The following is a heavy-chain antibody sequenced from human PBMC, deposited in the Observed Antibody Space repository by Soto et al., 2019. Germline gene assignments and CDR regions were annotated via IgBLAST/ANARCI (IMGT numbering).Heavy chain of an antibody. V-gene: IGHV3-64D*06. J-gene: IGHJ4*02. Sequence: EVQIKESGGGLVQPGGSLRLSCSASGFTFRDYGMHWVRQAPGKGLEFVAAILSNGGTTYYADSVRGRFTISRDNSKNTLYLQMSSLRDDDTAVYYCVKDRSLIRADVYYFDYWGQGTLVTVSS. D-gene: IGHD2-8*01. CDR1: GFTFRDYG. CDR3: VKDRSLIRADVYYFDY. CDR2: ILSNGGTT.